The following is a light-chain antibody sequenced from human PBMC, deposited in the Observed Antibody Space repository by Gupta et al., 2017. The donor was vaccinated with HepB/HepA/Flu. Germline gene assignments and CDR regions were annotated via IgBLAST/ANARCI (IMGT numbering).Light chain of an antibody. J-gene: IGLJ3*02. V-gene: IGLV4-69*01. CDR1: SGHSRYS. CDR3: QTWGAGIRV. Sequence: QLVLTQSPSASASLGASVKLTCTLSSGHSRYSIAWHQQQPEKGPRYLMKLNSDGSHTKGDGIPDRFSGSSSGAERDLTISSLQAEDEADYYCQTWGAGIRVFGGGTKLTVL. CDR2: LNSDGSH.